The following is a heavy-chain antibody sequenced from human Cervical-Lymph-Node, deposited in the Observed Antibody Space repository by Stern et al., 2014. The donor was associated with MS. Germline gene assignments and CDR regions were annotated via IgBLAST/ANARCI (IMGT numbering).Heavy chain of an antibody. CDR2: INPSGAT. Sequence: VQLLESGSEVKKPGASAKVSCKASEYTHNNYLIHWVRQAPGQRPDWLGVINPSGATNYAQKVQDRVTMTTDASTSTFYMELSRLRSEDTAVYYCAVRYCSGGRCYSVPDVWGQGTTVIVSS. CDR1: EYTHNNYL. D-gene: IGHD2-15*01. CDR3: AVRYCSGGRCYSVPDV. V-gene: IGHV1-46*02. J-gene: IGHJ6*02.